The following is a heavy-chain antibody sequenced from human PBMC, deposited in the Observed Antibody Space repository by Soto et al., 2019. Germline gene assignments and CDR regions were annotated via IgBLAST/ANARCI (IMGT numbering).Heavy chain of an antibody. Sequence: SSETLSLTCTVSGGSTSSDNYWSWIRQPPGRGLEWIGHIYYSGNTDYNPSLKSRLAISIDTSKNQFSLKLSSVTAADTAVYFCAREGGESSDGLYYFDSWGQGSLVTVSS. CDR3: AREGGESSDGLYYFDS. V-gene: IGHV4-30-4*01. CDR1: GGSTSSDNY. CDR2: IYYSGNT. J-gene: IGHJ4*02. D-gene: IGHD3-16*01.